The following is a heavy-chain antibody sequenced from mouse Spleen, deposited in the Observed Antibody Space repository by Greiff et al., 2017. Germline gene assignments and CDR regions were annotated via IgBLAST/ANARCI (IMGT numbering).Heavy chain of an antibody. CDR2: ISSGGSYT. CDR1: GFTFSSYA. D-gene: IGHD2-3*01. CDR3: ARHRDDWYFDV. Sequence: EVQLVESGGGLVKPGGSLKLSCAASGFTFSSYAMSWVRQTPEKRLEWVATISSGGSYTYYPDSVKGRFTISRDNAKNTLYLQMSSLRSEDTAMYYCARHRDDWYFDVWGAGTTVTVSS. V-gene: IGHV5-9-3*01. J-gene: IGHJ1*01.